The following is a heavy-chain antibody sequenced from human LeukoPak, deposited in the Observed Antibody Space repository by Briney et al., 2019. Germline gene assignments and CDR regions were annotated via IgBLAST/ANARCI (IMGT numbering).Heavy chain of an antibody. CDR3: ARALGTRAPFDY. CDR2: IWYDGSNK. CDR1: EFTFSSYG. V-gene: IGHV3-33*01. D-gene: IGHD1-1*01. J-gene: IGHJ4*02. Sequence: GGSLRLSCAASEFTFSSYGMHWVRQAPGKGLEWVAVIWYDGSNKYYADSVKGRFTISRDNSKNTLYLQMNSLRAEDTAVYYCARALGTRAPFDYWGQGTLVTVSS.